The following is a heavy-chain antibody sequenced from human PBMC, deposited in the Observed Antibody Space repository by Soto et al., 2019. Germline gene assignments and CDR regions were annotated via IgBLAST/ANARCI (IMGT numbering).Heavy chain of an antibody. D-gene: IGHD2-15*01. CDR1: GYSVSSSW. J-gene: IGHJ6*02. CDR2: IDPSDSYT. V-gene: IGHV5-10-1*01. CDR3: ARHGGYCSGGSCYSWSYYYYGMDV. Sequence: VESQPSSGEGSGYSVSSSWCSRERQMTEKGLEWMGRIDPSDSYTNYSPSFQGHVTISADKSISTAYLQWSSLKASDTAMYYCARHGGYCSGGSCYSWSYYYYGMDVWGQGTTVTVSS.